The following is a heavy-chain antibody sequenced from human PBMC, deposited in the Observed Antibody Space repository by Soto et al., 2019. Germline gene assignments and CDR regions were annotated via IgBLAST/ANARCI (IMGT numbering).Heavy chain of an antibody. CDR3: ARPLCSSTRCGPYFFDS. V-gene: IGHV1-3*01. CDR2: INAGNGNT. CDR1: GYTFTSYA. D-gene: IGHD2-2*01. J-gene: IGHJ4*02. Sequence: ASVKVSCKASGYTFTSYAMHWVRQAPGQRLEWMGWINAGNGNTGYSQKFQGRITMTRNTSVGTAYMELSSLRSDDTAVYFCARPLCSSTRCGPYFFDSWGQGSLVTVSS.